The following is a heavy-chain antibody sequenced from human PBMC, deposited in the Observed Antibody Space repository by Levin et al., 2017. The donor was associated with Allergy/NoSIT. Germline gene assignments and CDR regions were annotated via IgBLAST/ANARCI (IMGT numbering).Heavy chain of an antibody. V-gene: IGHV3-23*01. CDR1: GFTFNNYA. J-gene: IGHJ4*02. D-gene: IGHD6-19*01. CDR2: IINSGVGT. Sequence: ETLSLTCAASGFTFNNYAMSWVRQAPGKGLEWVSAIINSGVGTYYADSVKGRFTISRDNSKNTMYLQMNSLRAEDPAVYFCAKDAIRGSDQPYYFDYWGQGTLVTASS. CDR3: AKDAIRGSDQPYYFDY.